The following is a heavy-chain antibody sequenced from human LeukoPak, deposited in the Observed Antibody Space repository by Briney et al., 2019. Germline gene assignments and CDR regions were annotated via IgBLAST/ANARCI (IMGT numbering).Heavy chain of an antibody. V-gene: IGHV4-39*02. Sequence: SETLSLTCTVSGGSISSSSYYWGWIRQPPGKGLEWIGSIYYSGSTYYNPSLKSRVTISVDTSKNQFSLKLSSVTAADTAVYYCARDGGPYGDYALAFDIWGQGTMVTVSS. CDR1: GGSISSSSYY. D-gene: IGHD4-17*01. CDR2: IYYSGST. J-gene: IGHJ3*02. CDR3: ARDGGPYGDYALAFDI.